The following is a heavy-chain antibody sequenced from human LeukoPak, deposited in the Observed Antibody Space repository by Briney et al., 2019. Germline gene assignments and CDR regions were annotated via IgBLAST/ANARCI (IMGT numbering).Heavy chain of an antibody. J-gene: IGHJ4*02. Sequence: ASVKVSCKASGYTFTGYYMRWVRQAPGQGLEWMGWINPNSGGTNYAQKFQGRVTMTRDTSISTAYMELSRLRSDDTAVYYCARVAHYDFWSGFRYCFDYWGQGTLVTVSS. CDR2: INPNSGGT. D-gene: IGHD3-3*01. CDR3: ARVAHYDFWSGFRYCFDY. CDR1: GYTFTGYY. V-gene: IGHV1-2*02.